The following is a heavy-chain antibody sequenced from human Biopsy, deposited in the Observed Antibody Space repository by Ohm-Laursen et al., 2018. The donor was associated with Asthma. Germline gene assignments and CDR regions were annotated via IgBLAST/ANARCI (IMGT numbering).Heavy chain of an antibody. CDR3: VKALGGGDGFDV. CDR1: GFTFSSYA. CDR2: ISTSGGSK. V-gene: IGHV3-23*01. J-gene: IGHJ3*01. Sequence: SLRLSCAASGFTFSSYAMHWVRQAPDRGLEWVSGISTSGGSKYYADSVKGRFTLSRDNSKTTLSLQMNSLTEGDTAVYYCVKALGGGDGFDVWGLGTTVTVSS.